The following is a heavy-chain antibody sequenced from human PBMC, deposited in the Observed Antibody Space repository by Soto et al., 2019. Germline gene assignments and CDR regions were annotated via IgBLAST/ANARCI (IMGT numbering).Heavy chain of an antibody. V-gene: IGHV3-23*01. D-gene: IGHD6-19*01. CDR2: ISPSGGTT. CDR1: GFTFNSYA. J-gene: IGHJ4*02. CDR3: ARNRGSDWLHFFDY. Sequence: EVQLLESGGGLEQPGGSLRLSCAASGFTFNSYAMTWVRQAPGKGPEWVSAISPSGGTTYYADSVKGRFTISRDNSKNTLYLQMNSLRAEDTAVYYCARNRGSDWLHFFDYWGQGTLVTVSS.